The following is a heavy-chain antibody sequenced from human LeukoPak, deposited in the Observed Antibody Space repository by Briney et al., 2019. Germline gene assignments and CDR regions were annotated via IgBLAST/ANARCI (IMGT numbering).Heavy chain of an antibody. CDR3: ARGHQQWLAYYYYGMDV. CDR2: ISSSGSTI. V-gene: IGHV3-11*01. CDR1: GFTFSDYY. D-gene: IGHD6-19*01. J-gene: IGHJ6*02. Sequence: SGGSLRLSCAASGFTFSDYYMSWIRQAPGKGLEWVSYISSSGSTIYYADSVEGRFTISRDNAKNSLYLQMNSLRAEDTAVYYCARGHQQWLAYYYYGMDVWGQGTTVTVSS.